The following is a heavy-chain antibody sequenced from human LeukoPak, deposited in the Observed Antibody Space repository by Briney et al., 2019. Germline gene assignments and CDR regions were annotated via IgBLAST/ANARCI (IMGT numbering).Heavy chain of an antibody. Sequence: GGSLRLSCAASGFTFSSYSMNWVRQAPGKGLEWVSSISGSSNYIYYADSVKGRFTISRDNAKNSLYLQMNSLRAEDTAVYYCARRAGAYSHPYDYWGQGTLVTVSS. V-gene: IGHV3-21*01. CDR3: ARRAGAYSHPYDY. D-gene: IGHD4/OR15-4a*01. J-gene: IGHJ4*02. CDR1: GFTFSSYS. CDR2: ISGSSNYI.